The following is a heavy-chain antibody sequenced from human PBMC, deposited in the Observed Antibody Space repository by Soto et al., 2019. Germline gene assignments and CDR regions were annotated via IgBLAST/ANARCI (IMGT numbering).Heavy chain of an antibody. CDR3: AQAPGWPGFDV. V-gene: IGHV4-4*09. CDR2: IYTGEST. D-gene: IGHD6-19*01. CDR1: GASISSRY. J-gene: IGHJ4*02. Sequence: QLQESGPGLVKSSETMSLTCTASGASISSRYWSWVRQPPGKGLEWIGHIYTGESTNYNPSLSGRVTISVDTSTTLVSLNLGSVTAADTAVYYCAQAPGWPGFDVWGQGILVTVSS.